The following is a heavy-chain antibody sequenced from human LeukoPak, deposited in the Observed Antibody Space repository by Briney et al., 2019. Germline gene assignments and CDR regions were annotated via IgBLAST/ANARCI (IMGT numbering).Heavy chain of an antibody. V-gene: IGHV4-61*02. J-gene: IGHJ4*02. CDR1: GASFSSGSYY. CDR2: IYTSGDT. D-gene: IGHD3-22*01. CDR3: ARAGSYYDSRAIDY. Sequence: SETLSLTCTVSGASFSSGSYYWTWIRQPAGKGLEWIGRIYTSGDTNYNPSLKSRVTISLDTSKNQFSLKLSSVTAADTAVYRCARAGSYYDSRAIDYWGQGTLVTVSS.